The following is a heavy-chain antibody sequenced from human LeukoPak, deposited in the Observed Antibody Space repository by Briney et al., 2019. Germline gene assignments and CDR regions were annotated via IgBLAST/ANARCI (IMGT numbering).Heavy chain of an antibody. D-gene: IGHD4/OR15-4a*01. V-gene: IGHV3-30*04. Sequence: PGGSLRLSCAASGFTFSRYPMHWVRQAPGKGLEWVAVISYDGSHKYSADSVKGRFTISRDNSKNTLYLQMNSLRTEDTAVYFCSASRPHYGDYYGLDVWGHGTTVTVSS. CDR2: ISYDGSHK. CDR1: GFTFSRYP. J-gene: IGHJ6*02. CDR3: SASRPHYGDYYGLDV.